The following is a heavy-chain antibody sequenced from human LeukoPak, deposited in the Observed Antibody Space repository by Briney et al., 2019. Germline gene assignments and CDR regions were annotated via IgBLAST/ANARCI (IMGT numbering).Heavy chain of an antibody. Sequence: GGSLRLSCAASGFTFSSYSMNWVRQAPGKGLEWVSYISSSSSTIYYADSVKGRFTISRDNAKNSLYLQMNSLRAEDTAVYYCARDPPWSGYDSWGQGNLVTVSS. CDR2: ISSSSSTI. CDR1: GFTFSSYS. CDR3: ARDPPWSGYDS. D-gene: IGHD5-12*01. J-gene: IGHJ5*02. V-gene: IGHV3-48*01.